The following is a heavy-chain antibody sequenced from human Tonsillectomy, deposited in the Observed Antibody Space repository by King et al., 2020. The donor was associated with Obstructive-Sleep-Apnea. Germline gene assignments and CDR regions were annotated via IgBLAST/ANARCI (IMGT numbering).Heavy chain of an antibody. CDR1: GFTFSDFD. D-gene: IGHD2-8*01. Sequence: VQLVESGGGVVQPGRSLRLSCAASGFTFSDFDIYWVRQAPGKGLEWVAFIPFDEAHKYYTDSVKGRFNISRDNSRNMLYLQLNSLTPEDTAVYYCAKGVASRTYSYAMDVWGQGTTVTVSS. CDR3: AKGVASRTYSYAMDV. CDR2: IPFDEAHK. V-gene: IGHV3-30*02. J-gene: IGHJ6*02.